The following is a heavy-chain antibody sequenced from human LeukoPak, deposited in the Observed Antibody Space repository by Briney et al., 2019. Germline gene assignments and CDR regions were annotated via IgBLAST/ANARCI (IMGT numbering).Heavy chain of an antibody. D-gene: IGHD1-26*01. J-gene: IGHJ4*02. CDR3: AKVHNRIVGVKYYFDY. CDR2: ISGSGGST. V-gene: IGHV3-23*01. Sequence: PEGSLRLSCAASGFTFSSYAMSWVRQAPGKGLEWVSAISGSGGSTYYADSVKGRFTISRDNSKNTLYLQMNSLRAEDTAVYYCAKVHNRIVGVKYYFDYWGQGTLVTVSS. CDR1: GFTFSSYA.